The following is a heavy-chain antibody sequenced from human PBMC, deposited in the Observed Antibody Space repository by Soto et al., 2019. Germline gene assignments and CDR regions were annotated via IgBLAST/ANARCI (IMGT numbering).Heavy chain of an antibody. D-gene: IGHD3-10*01. CDR2: ITNNGGST. CDR3: ARADASGSYPY. CDR1: GFTFSSYA. Sequence: EVHLVESGGGLVQPGGSLRLSCGASGFTFSSYAMHWVRQAPGRELEYVSAITNNGGSTYYANSVKGRFTISRDNSKNTLYLQVGSLRPEDTAVYYCARADASGSYPYWGQGTLVTVSS. V-gene: IGHV3-64*01. J-gene: IGHJ4*02.